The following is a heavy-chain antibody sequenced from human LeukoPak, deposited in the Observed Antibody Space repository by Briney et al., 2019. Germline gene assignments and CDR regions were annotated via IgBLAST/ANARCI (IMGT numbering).Heavy chain of an antibody. CDR3: ARSRGLGLGELSPLDY. Sequence: SETLSLTCTVSGGSISSFYWSWIRQPPGKGLEWIGYIYYSGSTNYNPSLKSRVTISVDTSKNQFSLKLSSVTAADTAVYYCARSRGLGLGELSPLDYWGQGTLVTVSS. V-gene: IGHV4-59*01. CDR2: IYYSGST. J-gene: IGHJ4*02. CDR1: GGSISSFY. D-gene: IGHD3-16*02.